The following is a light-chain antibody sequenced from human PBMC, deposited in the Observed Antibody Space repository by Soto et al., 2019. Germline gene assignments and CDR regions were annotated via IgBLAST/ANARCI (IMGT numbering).Light chain of an antibody. CDR3: GSKAGSDKHVV. V-gene: IGLV2-8*01. J-gene: IGLJ2*01. CDR1: SSDIRDSNY. Sequence: QSVLSQPPSASGSPGQSVTISCSGISSDIRDSNYVSWYQQHPGKAPKLVVSEVTKRPSGVPDRFSGSRSDTTAFLTISGLQTEDEADYYCGSKAGSDKHVVFGGGTKVTVL. CDR2: EVT.